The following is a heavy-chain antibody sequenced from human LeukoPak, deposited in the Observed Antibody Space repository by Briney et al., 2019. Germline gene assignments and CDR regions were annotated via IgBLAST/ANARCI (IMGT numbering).Heavy chain of an antibody. Sequence: PGGSLRLSCAAPGFTFSSYAMSWVRQAPGKGLEWVSAISGSGGSTYYADSVKGRFTISRDNSKNTLYLQMNSLRAEDTAVYYCAKDGIVVVVAATGAFDIWGQGTMVTVSS. CDR1: GFTFSSYA. CDR2: ISGSGGST. J-gene: IGHJ3*02. D-gene: IGHD2-15*01. V-gene: IGHV3-23*01. CDR3: AKDGIVVVVAATGAFDI.